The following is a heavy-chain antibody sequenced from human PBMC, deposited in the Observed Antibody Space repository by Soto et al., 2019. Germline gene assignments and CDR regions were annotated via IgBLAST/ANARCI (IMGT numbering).Heavy chain of an antibody. CDR3: AGAPYXXXXVGWFDP. V-gene: IGHV4-31*03. D-gene: IGHD3-16*01. Sequence: SETLSLTXSVSDGSISSPDKYWNWIRQSPGKGLEWIGYAYYGGATYCNSSLKSRIFMSLDTSKRQLSLRLSSVTAADTAVYYCAGAPYXXXXVGWFDPWGQGIPVTVSS. CDR2: AYYGGAT. J-gene: IGHJ5*02. CDR1: DGSISSPDKY.